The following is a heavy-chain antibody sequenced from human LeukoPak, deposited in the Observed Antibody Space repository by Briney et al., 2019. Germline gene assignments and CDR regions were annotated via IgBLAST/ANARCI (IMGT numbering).Heavy chain of an antibody. J-gene: IGHJ3*02. V-gene: IGHV3-66*02. CDR3: ARDAVVVPAPSKNAFDI. CDR1: GFTVSSNY. D-gene: IGHD2-2*01. Sequence: GGSLRLSCAASGFTVSSNYMSWVRQAPGKGLDWVSVIYSGGSAYYADSVKGRFTISRDNSKNTLYLQMNSLRAEDTAVYYCARDAVVVPAPSKNAFDIWGQGTMVTVSS. CDR2: IYSGGSA.